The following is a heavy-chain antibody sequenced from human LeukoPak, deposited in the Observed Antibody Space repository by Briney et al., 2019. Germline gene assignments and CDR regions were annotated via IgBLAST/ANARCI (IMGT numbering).Heavy chain of an antibody. CDR3: ARDRGVNWAGTTLDY. V-gene: IGHV4-39*07. CDR2: IYYSGST. D-gene: IGHD1/OR15-1a*01. Sequence: SETLSLTCTVSGGSISSSSYYWGWIRQPPGKGLEWIGSIYYSGSTYYNPSLKSRVTISVDTSKNQFSLKLSSVTAADTAVYYCARDRGVNWAGTTLDYWGQGTLVTVSS. CDR1: GGSISSSSYY. J-gene: IGHJ4*02.